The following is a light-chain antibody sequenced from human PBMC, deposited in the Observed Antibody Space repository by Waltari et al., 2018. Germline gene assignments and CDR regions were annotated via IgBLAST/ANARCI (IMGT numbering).Light chain of an antibody. CDR3: QSYDSSLRGV. CDR1: SSNIGAGSD. Sequence: QSVLTQPPSVSGAPGQRVTISCTGSSSNIGAGSDVPWYQQLPGTAPKPLIYGNHKRPAGVPDRFSASKSGTSASLAITGLQAEDEADYYCQSYDSSLRGVFGSGTKVTVL. CDR2: GNH. V-gene: IGLV1-40*01. J-gene: IGLJ1*01.